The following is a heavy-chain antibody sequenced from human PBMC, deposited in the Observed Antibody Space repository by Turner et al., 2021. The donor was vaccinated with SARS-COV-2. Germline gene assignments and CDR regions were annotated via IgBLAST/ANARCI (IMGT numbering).Heavy chain of an antibody. CDR2: ISGSGGST. V-gene: IGHV3-23*04. D-gene: IGHD3-22*01. CDR1: GFTFSSYA. CDR3: AKNELDSMVVLINLFDY. Sequence: EVQLVESGGGLVQPGGSLRLSCAPSGFTFSSYAMSWVRQAPGKGLEWVASISGSGGSTYYADSVKGRFTISRDNSKNTLYLQMNSLRADDTAVYYCAKNELDSMVVLINLFDYWGQGTLVTVSS. J-gene: IGHJ4*02.